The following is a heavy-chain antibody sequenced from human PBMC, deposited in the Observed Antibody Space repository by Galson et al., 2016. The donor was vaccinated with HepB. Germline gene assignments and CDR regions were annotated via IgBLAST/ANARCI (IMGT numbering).Heavy chain of an antibody. J-gene: IGHJ4*02. D-gene: IGHD3-10*01. CDR1: GFTFSSYG. V-gene: IGHV3-33*06. CDR2: IWYDGTYK. CDR3: AKPNTPPDYYGSGSFFDY. Sequence: LRLSCAASGFTFSSYGMHWVRQSPGKGLEWVAVIWYDGTYKESADAVKGRFSISRDNSKNTVYLQMNSLRPDDTAVYYCAKPNTPPDYYGSGSFFDYWGQGTLVTVSS.